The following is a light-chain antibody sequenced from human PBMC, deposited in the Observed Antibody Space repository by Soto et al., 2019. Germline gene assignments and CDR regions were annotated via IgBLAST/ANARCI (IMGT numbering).Light chain of an antibody. Sequence: QSALTQPASVSGSPGQSITISCTGTRSDIGGYDHVSWYQHHPGKVPKLIIFEVSNRPSGVSARFSASKSGNTASLTISGLQTEDGAHYYCASFTSRSALVFGSGTKVTVL. CDR3: ASFTSRSALV. CDR1: RSDIGGYDH. CDR2: EVS. J-gene: IGLJ1*01. V-gene: IGLV2-14*01.